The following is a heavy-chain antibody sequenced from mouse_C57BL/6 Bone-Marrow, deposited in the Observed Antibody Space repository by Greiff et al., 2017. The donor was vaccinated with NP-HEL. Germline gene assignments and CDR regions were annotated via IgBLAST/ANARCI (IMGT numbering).Heavy chain of an antibody. J-gene: IGHJ4*01. D-gene: IGHD1-1*01. CDR1: GFTFSSYA. CDR2: ISDGGSYT. Sequence: EVQRVESGGGLVKPGGSLKLSCAASGFTFSSYAMSWVRQTPEKRLEWVATISDGGSYTYYPDNVKGRFTISRDNAKNNLYLQMSHLKSEDTAMYYCARDGGELLRDAMDYWGQGTSVTVSS. CDR3: ARDGGELLRDAMDY. V-gene: IGHV5-4*01.